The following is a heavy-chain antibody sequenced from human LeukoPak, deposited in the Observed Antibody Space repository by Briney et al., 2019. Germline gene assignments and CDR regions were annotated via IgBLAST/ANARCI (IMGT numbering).Heavy chain of an antibody. Sequence: GGSLRLSCAASGFTFSSCAMSWVRQAPGKGLEWVANIKQDGSEKYYVDSVKGRFTISRDNAKNSLYLQLNSLRAEDTAVYYCARARGGYDFDYWGQGTLVTVSS. CDR2: IKQDGSEK. J-gene: IGHJ4*02. D-gene: IGHD5-12*01. CDR1: GFTFSSCA. V-gene: IGHV3-7*03. CDR3: ARARGGYDFDY.